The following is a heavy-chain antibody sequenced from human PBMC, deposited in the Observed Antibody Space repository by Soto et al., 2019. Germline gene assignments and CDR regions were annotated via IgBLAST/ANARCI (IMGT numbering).Heavy chain of an antibody. CDR2: ISYDGSNK. V-gene: IGHV3-30-3*01. D-gene: IGHD5-18*01. CDR1: GFTFSSYA. CDR3: ARVIAEDTAIGDYFDY. Sequence: PGGSLRLSCAASGFTFSSYAMHWVRQAPGKGLEWVAVISYDGSNKYYADSVKGRFTISRDNSKNTLYLQMNSLRAEDTAVYYCARVIAEDTAIGDYFDYWGQGTLVTVSS. J-gene: IGHJ4*02.